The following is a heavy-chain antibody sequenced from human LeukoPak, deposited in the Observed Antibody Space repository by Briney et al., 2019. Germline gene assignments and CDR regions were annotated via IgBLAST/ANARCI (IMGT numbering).Heavy chain of an antibody. V-gene: IGHV3-23*01. CDR3: AKDRASGGYAPMDY. Sequence: GGSLRHSRVPSGFTLVDYEMNWVPGTLGGRVDCVSSISGSAVRTSYAESVKGRFTISRDNSKNRLYLQMNSRTAEDTALYYCAKDRASGGYAPMDYWGQGTLVIVSS. CDR1: GFTLVDYE. J-gene: IGHJ4*02. CDR2: ISGSAVRT. D-gene: IGHD6-19*01.